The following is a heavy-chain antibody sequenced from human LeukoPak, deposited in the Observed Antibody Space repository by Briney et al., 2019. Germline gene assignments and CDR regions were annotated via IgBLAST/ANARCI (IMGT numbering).Heavy chain of an antibody. V-gene: IGHV3-73*01. Sequence: GGSLRLSCAASGFTFSGSALHWVRQASGKGLEWVGRIRSTANGYATAYAASVKGRFTISRDDSKNTAYLQMNSLRAEDTAVYYCAKSQPWCSGYDCHWFDPWGQGTLVTVSS. CDR3: AKSQPWCSGYDCHWFDP. CDR1: GFTFSGSA. CDR2: IRSTANGYAT. D-gene: IGHD5-12*01. J-gene: IGHJ5*02.